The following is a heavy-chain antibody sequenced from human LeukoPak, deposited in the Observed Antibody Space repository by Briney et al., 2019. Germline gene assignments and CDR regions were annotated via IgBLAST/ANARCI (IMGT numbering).Heavy chain of an antibody. CDR3: ARLGAQGAFDI. J-gene: IGHJ3*02. D-gene: IGHD1-26*01. V-gene: IGHV4-39*01. Sequence: TSETLSLTCTVSGGSISSSRYYWGWIRQPPGQGLEWIGRIYHSGSHYYNPARNSCVTISVHTSKNQFSLKLRSVSAADTAVYYCARLGAQGAFDIWGEGTMVAVSS. CDR2: IYHSGSH. CDR1: GGSISSSRYY.